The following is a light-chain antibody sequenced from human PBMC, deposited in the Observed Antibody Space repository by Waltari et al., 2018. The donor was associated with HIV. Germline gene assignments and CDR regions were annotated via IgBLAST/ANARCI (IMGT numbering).Light chain of an antibody. CDR1: QSVLYSSNNKNY. Sequence: DIVMTQSPDSLAVSLGERATINCKSSQSVLYSSNNKNYLAWYQQKPGQPPKLLIYWASTRESGVPDRFSGSGSGTDFTLTISSLQAEDVAVYYCQHGWAFGQGTKLEIK. J-gene: IGKJ2*01. CDR3: QHGWA. CDR2: WAS. V-gene: IGKV4-1*01.